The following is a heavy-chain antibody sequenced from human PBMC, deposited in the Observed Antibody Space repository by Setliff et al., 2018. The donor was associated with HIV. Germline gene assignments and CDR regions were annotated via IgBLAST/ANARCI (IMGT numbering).Heavy chain of an antibody. CDR3: ARDYIHVFDI. J-gene: IGHJ3*02. Sequence: ASVKVSCKASGYTFAAYYIHWLRQAPGQGLEWMGWINPGSGDTNYAQKFQGRVTMTSDTSTRTVYMELSSLTSDDTAVYFCARDYIHVFDIWGQGTMVT. CDR1: GYTFAAYY. CDR2: INPGSGDT. V-gene: IGHV1-2*02.